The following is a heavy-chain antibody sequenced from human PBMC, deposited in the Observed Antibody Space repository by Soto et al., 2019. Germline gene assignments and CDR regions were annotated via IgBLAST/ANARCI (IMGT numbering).Heavy chain of an antibody. V-gene: IGHV3-74*01. J-gene: IGHJ4*02. Sequence: CPASKFSICSRSLHHFQQAPGKGLVWVSRINNDGSSTNYGDSVKGRFTISRDNAKNTLYLQMNSLRADDTAVYYCARGGCTSTSCLDYWGQGTLVTVSS. D-gene: IGHD2-2*01. CDR1: KFSICSRS. CDR2: INNDGSST. CDR3: ARGGCTSTSCLDY.